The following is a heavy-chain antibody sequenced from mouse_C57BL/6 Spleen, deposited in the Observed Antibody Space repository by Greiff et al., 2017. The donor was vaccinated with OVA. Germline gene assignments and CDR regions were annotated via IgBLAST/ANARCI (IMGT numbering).Heavy chain of an antibody. CDR2: INYDGSST. CDR3: ARDDGYDGYAMDY. D-gene: IGHD2-2*01. V-gene: IGHV5-16*01. Sequence: EVMLVESEGGLVQPGSSMKLSCTASGFTFSDYYMAWVRQVPEKGLEWVANINYDGSSTYYLDSLKSRFIISRDNAKNILYLQMSSLKSEDTATYYCARDDGYDGYAMDYWGQGTSVTVSS. J-gene: IGHJ4*01. CDR1: GFTFSDYY.